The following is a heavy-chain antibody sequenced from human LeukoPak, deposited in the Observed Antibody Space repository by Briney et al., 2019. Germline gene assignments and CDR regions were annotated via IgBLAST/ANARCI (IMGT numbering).Heavy chain of an antibody. Sequence: PSETLSLTCTVSGGSISSYYWSWIRQPAGRGLEWIGRIYTSGSTNYNPSLKSRVTMSVDTSKNQFSLKLSSVTAADTAVYYCARKGTDYGGNWYFDLWGRGTLVTVSS. CDR3: ARKGTDYGGNWYFDL. CDR2: IYTSGST. J-gene: IGHJ2*01. D-gene: IGHD4-23*01. CDR1: GGSISSYY. V-gene: IGHV4-4*07.